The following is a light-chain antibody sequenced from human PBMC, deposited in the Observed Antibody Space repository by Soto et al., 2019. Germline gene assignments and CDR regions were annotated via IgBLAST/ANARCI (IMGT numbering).Light chain of an antibody. CDR1: QGASSY. CDR3: QQRRT. CDR2: DAS. V-gene: IGKV3D-11*01. Sequence: EIVLTQSPATLSLSPGERATLSCRASQGASSYLAWYQQKPGQAPRLLIYDASNRATGIPARFSGSGPGTDFTLTISSLEPEDFAVYYCQQRRTFGGGTKVEIK. J-gene: IGKJ4*01.